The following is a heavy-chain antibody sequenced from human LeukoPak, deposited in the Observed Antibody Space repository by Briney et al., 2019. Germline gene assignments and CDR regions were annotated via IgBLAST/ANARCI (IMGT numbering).Heavy chain of an antibody. V-gene: IGHV3-30*04. J-gene: IGHJ4*02. Sequence: PGGSLRLSCAASGFTFSSHAMHWVRQAPGKGLEWVAVISYDGSNKYYADSVKGRFTISRDNSKNTLYLQMNSLRAEDTAVYYCASGTRMVRGVIIHWGQGTLVTASS. CDR2: ISYDGSNK. CDR3: ASGTRMVRGVIIH. D-gene: IGHD3-10*01. CDR1: GFTFSSHA.